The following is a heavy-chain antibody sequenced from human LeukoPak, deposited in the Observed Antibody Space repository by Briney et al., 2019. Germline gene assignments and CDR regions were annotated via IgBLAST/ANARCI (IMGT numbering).Heavy chain of an antibody. CDR1: GYTFTSYA. V-gene: IGHV1-18*01. J-gene: IGHJ3*02. Sequence: ASVKVSCRASGYTFTSYAFSWVRQAPGQGLEWMGWISAYKGKTNYAQKLQGRVTMITDTSTSTAYMELRSLRSDDTAVYYCARYNSGWYVAFDIWGQGTMVTVSS. CDR2: ISAYKGKT. D-gene: IGHD6-19*01. CDR3: ARYNSGWYVAFDI.